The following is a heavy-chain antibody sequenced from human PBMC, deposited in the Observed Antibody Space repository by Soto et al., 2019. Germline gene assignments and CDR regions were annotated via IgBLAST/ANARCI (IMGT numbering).Heavy chain of an antibody. J-gene: IGHJ5*02. CDR3: AREVAYCSSTSCSNCFPP. CDR2: TRNKANSYTT. V-gene: IGHV3-72*01. D-gene: IGHD2-2*01. CDR1: GFTFSDHY. Sequence: GGSLRLSCAASGFTFSDHYMDWVRQAPGKGLEWVGRTRNKANSYTTEYAASVKGRFTISRDDSKNSLYLQMNSLKTEDTAVDYCAREVAYCSSTSCSNCFPPGGQETLVTVSS.